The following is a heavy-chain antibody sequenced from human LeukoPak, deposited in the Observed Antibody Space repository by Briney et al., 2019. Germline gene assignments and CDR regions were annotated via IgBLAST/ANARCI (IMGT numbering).Heavy chain of an antibody. CDR1: GFTFSSYW. J-gene: IGHJ3*02. CDR3: ARERPHDAFDI. V-gene: IGHV3-74*01. Sequence: GGSLRLSCAASGFTFSSYWMHWVRQAPGKGLVWVSRINSDGSSTSYADSVKGRFTISRDNAKNTLYLQMNSLRAEDTAVYYCARERPHDAFDIWGQGTMVTVSS. CDR2: INSDGSST.